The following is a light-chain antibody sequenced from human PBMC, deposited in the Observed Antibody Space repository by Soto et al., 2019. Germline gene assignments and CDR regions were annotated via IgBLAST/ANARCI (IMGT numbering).Light chain of an antibody. Sequence: QSVLTQPASVSGSPGQSITISCTGTSSDVGGYNYVSWYQQHPGKAPKLMIYDVSNRPSGVSNRFSGSKSGNTASLSISGLQAEDEADYYCSSYTSNSTPYVFGTGNKVTVL. J-gene: IGLJ1*01. CDR3: SSYTSNSTPYV. CDR1: SSDVGGYNY. CDR2: DVS. V-gene: IGLV2-14*01.